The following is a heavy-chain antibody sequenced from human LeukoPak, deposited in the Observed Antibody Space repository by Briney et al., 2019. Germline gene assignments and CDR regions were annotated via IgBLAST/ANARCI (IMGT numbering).Heavy chain of an antibody. Sequence: SETLSLTCTVSGGSISSYYWSWIRQPPGKGLEWIGYIYYSGSTNYNPSLKSRVTISVDTSKNQFSLKLSSVTAADTAVYYCARVSYYYGSGSYRWFDPWVQGTLVTVSS. J-gene: IGHJ5*02. CDR2: IYYSGST. CDR1: GGSISSYY. D-gene: IGHD3-10*01. CDR3: ARVSYYYGSGSYRWFDP. V-gene: IGHV4-59*01.